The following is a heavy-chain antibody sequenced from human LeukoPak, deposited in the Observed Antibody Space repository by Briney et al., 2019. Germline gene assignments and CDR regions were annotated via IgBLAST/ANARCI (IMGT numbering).Heavy chain of an antibody. CDR1: GGSISSYY. J-gene: IGHJ3*02. CDR3: ARGKVYYDSSGYYLPDAFDI. CDR2: IYYSGST. Sequence: PSETLSLTCTVSGGSISSYYWCWIRQPPGKGLEWIGYIYYSGSTNYNPSLKSRVTISVDTSKNQFSLKLSSVTAADTAVYYCARGKVYYDSSGYYLPDAFDIWGQGTMVTVSS. D-gene: IGHD3-22*01. V-gene: IGHV4-59*01.